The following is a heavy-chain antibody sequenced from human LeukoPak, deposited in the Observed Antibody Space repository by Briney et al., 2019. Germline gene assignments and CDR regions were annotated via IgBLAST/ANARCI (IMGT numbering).Heavy chain of an antibody. Sequence: ASVKVSCKASGYTFTSYAMHWVRQAPGQRLEWMGWISAYNGNTNYAQKLQGRVTMTTDTSTSTAYMELRSLRSDDTAVYYCARDQGYYDSSGYYYAAGYWGQGTLVTVSS. CDR3: ARDQGYYDSSGYYYAAGY. CDR1: GYTFTSYA. V-gene: IGHV1-18*01. J-gene: IGHJ4*02. CDR2: ISAYNGNT. D-gene: IGHD3-22*01.